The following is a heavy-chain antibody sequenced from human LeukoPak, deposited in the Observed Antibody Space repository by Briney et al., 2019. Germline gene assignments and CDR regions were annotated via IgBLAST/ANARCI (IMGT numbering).Heavy chain of an antibody. V-gene: IGHV3-23*01. Sequence: GGSLRLSCAASGFTFSRCAMSWVRLAPGKGLEWVSTLSDTGSSTYYADSVKGRFAISRDNSKNTLYLQMNSLRAEDTAVYYCAKEEDRGVSHFDYWGQGTLVTVSS. D-gene: IGHD3-10*01. J-gene: IGHJ4*02. CDR1: GFTFSRCA. CDR3: AKEEDRGVSHFDY. CDR2: LSDTGSST.